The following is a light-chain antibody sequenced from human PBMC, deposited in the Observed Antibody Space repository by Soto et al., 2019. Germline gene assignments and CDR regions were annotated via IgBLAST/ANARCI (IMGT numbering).Light chain of an antibody. Sequence: QSALTQPASVSGSPGQSIAISCTGSSSDVGGYNYVSWYQQHPGKAPKLIIYEGYNRPSGVSDRFSGSKSGKTASLTISGLQAEDEADYYCSSYTSSSTRVFGTGTKVTVL. J-gene: IGLJ1*01. V-gene: IGLV2-14*03. CDR1: SSDVGGYNY. CDR2: EGY. CDR3: SSYTSSSTRV.